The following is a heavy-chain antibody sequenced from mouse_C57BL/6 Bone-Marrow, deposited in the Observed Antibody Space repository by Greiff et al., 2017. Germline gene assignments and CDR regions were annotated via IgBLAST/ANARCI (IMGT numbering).Heavy chain of an antibody. CDR3: AHGNDFYWYFAV. V-gene: IGHV1-72*01. D-gene: IGHD2-2*01. Sequence: QVQLQQPGAELVKPGASVKLSCKASGYTFTSYWMHWVKQRPGRGLEWIGRIDPNSGGTKYNEKFKSKATLTVDKPSSTAYMQLSSQTSEDSAVYYCAHGNDFYWYFAVWGTGTTVTVSS. CDR1: GYTFTSYW. J-gene: IGHJ1*03. CDR2: IDPNSGGT.